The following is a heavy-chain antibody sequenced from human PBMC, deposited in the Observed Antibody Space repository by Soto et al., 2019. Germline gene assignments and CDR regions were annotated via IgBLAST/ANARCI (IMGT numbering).Heavy chain of an antibody. D-gene: IGHD1-7*01. J-gene: IGHJ6*02. CDR1: GFTVCSNY. CDR3: ARDVTGTTDYGMDV. CDR2: IYSGGST. V-gene: IGHV3-53*01. Sequence: GGSLRLCCAASGFTVCSNYMSWVRQAPGKGLEWVSVIYSGGSTYYADSVKGRFTISRDNSKNTLYLQMNSLRAEDTAVYYCARDVTGTTDYGMDVWGQGTTVTVSS.